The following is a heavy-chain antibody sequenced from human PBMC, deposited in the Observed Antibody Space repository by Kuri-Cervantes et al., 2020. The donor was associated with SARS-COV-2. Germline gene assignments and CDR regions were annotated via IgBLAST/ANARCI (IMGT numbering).Heavy chain of an antibody. CDR2: ISSSSSTI. Sequence: GESLKISCAASGFTFSSYSMNWVRQAPGKGLEWVSYISSSSSTIYYADSVKGRFTISRDNAKNSLYLQMNSLRDEDTAVYYCARAPEGYYCGSESTNYYYYGMDVWGQGTTVTVSS. V-gene: IGHV3-48*02. J-gene: IGHJ6*02. D-gene: IGHD3-10*01. CDR3: ARAPEGYYCGSESTNYYYYGMDV. CDR1: GFTFSSYS.